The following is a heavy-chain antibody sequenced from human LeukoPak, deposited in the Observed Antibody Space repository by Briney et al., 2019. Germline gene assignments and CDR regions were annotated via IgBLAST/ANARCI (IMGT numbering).Heavy chain of an antibody. V-gene: IGHV1-18*01. Sequence: GASVKVSCKASGYTFTSYGISWVRQAPGQGLEWMGWISAYNGNTNYAQKLQGRVTMTEDTSTDTAYMELSSLRSEDTAVYYCATVRGYSYGGNWFDPWAREPWSPSPQ. J-gene: IGHJ5*02. CDR3: ATVRGYSYGGNWFDP. D-gene: IGHD5-18*01. CDR1: GYTFTSYG. CDR2: ISAYNGNT.